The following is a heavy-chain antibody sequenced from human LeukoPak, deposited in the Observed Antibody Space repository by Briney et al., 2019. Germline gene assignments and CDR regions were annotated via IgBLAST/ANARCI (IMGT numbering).Heavy chain of an antibody. D-gene: IGHD3-10*01. CDR2: IYHTGSP. V-gene: IGHV4-30-2*06. J-gene: IGHJ4*02. CDR3: ARVRAMVRGPEDY. Sequence: PSETLSLTCTVSGDSISSAGYYWSWIRQSPGKGLEWIGYIYHTGSPYYSLSLKSRVAISVDKSKNQFSLKLNSVTAADTAIYYCARVRAMVRGPEDYWGQGTLVTVSS. CDR1: GDSISSAGYY.